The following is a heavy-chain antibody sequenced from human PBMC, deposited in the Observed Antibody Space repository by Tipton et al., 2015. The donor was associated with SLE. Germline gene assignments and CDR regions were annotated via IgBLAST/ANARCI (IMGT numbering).Heavy chain of an antibody. CDR2: INHSGST. J-gene: IGHJ3*02. D-gene: IGHD3-22*01. Sequence: TLSLTCAVYGGSFSGYYWSWIRQPPGKGLEWIGEINHSGSTNYNPSLKSRVTISVDTSKNQFSLKLSSVTAADTAVYYCARAWSYYDSSGYYSGAFDIWGQGTMVTVSS. V-gene: IGHV4-34*01. CDR3: ARAWSYYDSSGYYSGAFDI. CDR1: GGSFSGYY.